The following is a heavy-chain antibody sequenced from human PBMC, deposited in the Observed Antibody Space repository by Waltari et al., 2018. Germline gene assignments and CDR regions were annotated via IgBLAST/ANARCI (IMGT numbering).Heavy chain of an antibody. Sequence: EVQLVESGGGLVQPGGSLRLSCAASGFTFSSYEMNWVRQAAGKGLEWVSYISSSVSTIYYADAVKGRFTISRDNAKNSLYLQMNSLRAEDTAVYYCAREIYGSYYYGMDVWGQGTTVTVSS. CDR1: GFTFSSYE. CDR2: ISSSVSTI. J-gene: IGHJ6*02. V-gene: IGHV3-48*03. D-gene: IGHD4-17*01. CDR3: AREIYGSYYYGMDV.